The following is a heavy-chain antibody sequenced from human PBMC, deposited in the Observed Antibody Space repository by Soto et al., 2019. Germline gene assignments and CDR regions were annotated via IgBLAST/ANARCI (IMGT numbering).Heavy chain of an antibody. CDR2: IYYTGST. CDR1: GGSVSSGAYY. J-gene: IGHJ5*02. CDR3: ARGNRAVAGLWFDP. D-gene: IGHD6-19*01. V-gene: IGHV4-31*03. Sequence: QVQLQESGPGLVKPSQTLSLTCTVSGGSVSSGAYYWSWIRQHPGKALEWIGYIYYTGSTYYNPSHQTRVTISVDTSKSHFSVKLSSVTAADMAVYYCARGNRAVAGLWFDPWGQGTLVTVSS.